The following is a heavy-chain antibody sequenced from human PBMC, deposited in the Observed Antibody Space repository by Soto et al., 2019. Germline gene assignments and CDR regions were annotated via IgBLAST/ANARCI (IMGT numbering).Heavy chain of an antibody. V-gene: IGHV1-69*12. CDR2: IIPIFGTA. Sequence: QVQLVQSGAEVKKPGSSVKDSCKASGGTFSSYAISWVRQAPGQGLEWMGGIIPIFGTANYAQKFQGRVTITADESTSTAYMELSSLRSEDTAVYYRATGGGGSNYYYYGMDVWGQGTTVTVSS. CDR3: ATGGGGSNYYYYGMDV. CDR1: GGTFSSYA. J-gene: IGHJ6*02. D-gene: IGHD1-26*01.